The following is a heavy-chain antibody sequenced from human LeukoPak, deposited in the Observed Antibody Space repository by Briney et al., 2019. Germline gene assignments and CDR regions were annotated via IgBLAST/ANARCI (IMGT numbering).Heavy chain of an antibody. V-gene: IGHV3-7*03. CDR2: IKQDGSEK. Sequence: GGALRLSRAASGITFNSYWTHLGRPAPGKGLDWVANIKQDGSEKYYVDSVKGRFTISRDNAKNSLYLQMNSLTAEDTAVYYCLRGMSNWGQGTLVTVSS. CDR1: GITFNSYW. J-gene: IGHJ4*02. CDR3: LRGMSN.